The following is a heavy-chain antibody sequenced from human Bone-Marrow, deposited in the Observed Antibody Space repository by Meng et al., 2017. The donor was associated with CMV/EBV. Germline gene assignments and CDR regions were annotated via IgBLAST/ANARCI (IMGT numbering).Heavy chain of an antibody. J-gene: IGHJ5*02. Sequence: GPLRLSCAASGFTFSSYGMHWVRQAPGKGLEWVAFIRYDGSNKYYADSVKGRFTISRDNSKNTLYLQMNSLRAEDTAVYYCAKDRVMVYASWFDPWGQGTLVTVSS. CDR3: AKDRVMVYASWFDP. CDR2: IRYDGSNK. V-gene: IGHV3-30*02. D-gene: IGHD2-8*01. CDR1: GFTFSSYG.